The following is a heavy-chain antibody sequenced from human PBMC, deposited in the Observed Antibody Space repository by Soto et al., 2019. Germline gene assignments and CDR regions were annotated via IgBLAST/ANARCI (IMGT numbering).Heavy chain of an antibody. CDR3: ARRASYDTFIFDY. V-gene: IGHV4-59*08. Sequence: PSETLSLTWTASGGSIDNYDWSWIRKPPGKGQEWIGYIHYSGSTKYNHSLNSRVTISVDTSKKQVSLNLRYVPAAVPAVYYSARRASYDTFIFDYWVQGILVTVSS. J-gene: IGHJ4*02. CDR1: GGSIDNYD. D-gene: IGHD3-9*01. CDR2: IHYSGST.